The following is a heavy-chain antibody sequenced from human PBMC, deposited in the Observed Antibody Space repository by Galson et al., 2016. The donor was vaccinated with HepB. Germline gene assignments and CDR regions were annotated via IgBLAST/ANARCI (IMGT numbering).Heavy chain of an antibody. CDR3: ASSARGSGSPPGGY. J-gene: IGHJ4*02. CDR1: GFTFSSYW. CDR2: IKQDGSEQ. D-gene: IGHD3-10*01. V-gene: IGHV3-7*02. Sequence: SLRLSCAASGFTFSSYWMSWVRQAPGKRLECVADIKQDGSEQYYVDSVKGRFTISRDNAKKSLYLQMNSLRAEDTAIYYCASSARGSGSPPGGYWGQGTLVTVSS.